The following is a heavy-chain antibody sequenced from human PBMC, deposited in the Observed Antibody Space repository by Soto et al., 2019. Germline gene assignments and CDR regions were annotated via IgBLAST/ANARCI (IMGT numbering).Heavy chain of an antibody. D-gene: IGHD2-15*01. CDR2: IYWDDDK. V-gene: IGHV2-5*02. J-gene: IGHJ4*02. CDR3: APMRAAKFDY. CDR1: GVSLSTSGVG. Sequence: QITLKESGPTLVKPTQTLTLTCNVSGVSLSTSGVGVGWIRQPPGKALEWLALIYWDDDKRSSPSLKSRLTITKDTSKNQVDLTMTNMAPVDTATYYCAPMRAAKFDYWGQGTLVTVSS.